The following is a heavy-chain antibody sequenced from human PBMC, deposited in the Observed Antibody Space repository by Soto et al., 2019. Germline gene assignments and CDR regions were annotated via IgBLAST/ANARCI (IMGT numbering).Heavy chain of an antibody. D-gene: IGHD2-15*01. CDR1: GGSISSSSYY. J-gene: IGHJ4*02. V-gene: IGHV4-39*01. CDR3: AGSFDIVVMVAVDY. Sequence: SETLSLTCTVSGGSISSSSYYWGWIRQPPGKGLEWIGSIYYSGSTYYNPSLKSRVTISVDTSKNQFSLKLSSVTAADTAVYYCAGSFDIVVMVAVDYWGQGTLVTVSS. CDR2: IYYSGST.